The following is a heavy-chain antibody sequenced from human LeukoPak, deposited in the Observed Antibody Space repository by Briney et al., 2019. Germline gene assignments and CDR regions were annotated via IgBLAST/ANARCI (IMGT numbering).Heavy chain of an antibody. CDR3: TRDRSGQD. J-gene: IGHJ4*02. CDR2: XSXAXXX. V-gene: IGHV3-13*01. Sequence: GGSLRLSCAASGFTFSXXXXXXVRQGXGRGLEWVXGXSXAXXXXXXXXXXXXXXXXRDNAKNSLYLQMNSLRAEDTAVYYCTRDRSGQDWGQGTLVTVSS. D-gene: IGHD1-1*01. CDR1: GFTFSXXX.